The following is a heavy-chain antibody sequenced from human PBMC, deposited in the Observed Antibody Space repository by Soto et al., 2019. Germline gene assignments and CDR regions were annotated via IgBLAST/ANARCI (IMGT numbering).Heavy chain of an antibody. CDR1: GFTFGTYG. J-gene: IGHJ4*02. CDR3: VKDRGRLVVVTAATVEN. Sequence: QVQLVESGGGVVQPGRSLRLSCAASGFTFGTYGMHWVRQAPGKGLEWVAVISYDGSNKYYADSVKGRFTISRDNSENTLYLQMSSLRAEDTAVYYCVKDRGRLVVVTAATVENWGQGTLVTVSS. CDR2: ISYDGSNK. D-gene: IGHD2-21*02. V-gene: IGHV3-30*18.